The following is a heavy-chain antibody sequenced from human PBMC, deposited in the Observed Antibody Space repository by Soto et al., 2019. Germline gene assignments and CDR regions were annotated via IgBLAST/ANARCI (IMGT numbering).Heavy chain of an antibody. D-gene: IGHD1-7*01. V-gene: IGHV3-66*01. CDR3: ARDRLELRHYYYYYMDV. CDR1: GFTVSSNY. J-gene: IGHJ6*03. Sequence: GGSLRLSCAASGFTVSSNYMSWVRQAPGKGLEWVSVIYSGGSTYYADSVKGRFTISRDNSKNTLYLQMNSLRAEDTAVYYCARDRLELRHYYYYYMDVWGKGTTVTVSS. CDR2: IYSGGST.